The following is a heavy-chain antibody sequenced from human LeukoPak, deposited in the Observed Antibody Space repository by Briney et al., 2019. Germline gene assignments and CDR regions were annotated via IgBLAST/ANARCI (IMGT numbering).Heavy chain of an antibody. J-gene: IGHJ2*01. V-gene: IGHV4-59*12. CDR2: IYYSGST. CDR1: GGSISSYY. D-gene: IGHD6-13*01. CDR3: ARLTSSWYQDWYFDL. Sequence: SETLSLTCTVSGGSISSYYWSWVRQPPGKGLEWIGYIYYSGSTYYNPSLKSRVTISVDTSKNQFSLKLSSVTAADTAFYYCARLTSSWYQDWYFDLWGRGTLVTVSS.